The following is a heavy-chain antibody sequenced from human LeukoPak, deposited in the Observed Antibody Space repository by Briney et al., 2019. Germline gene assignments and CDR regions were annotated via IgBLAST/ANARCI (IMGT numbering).Heavy chain of an antibody. J-gene: IGHJ3*02. D-gene: IGHD3-22*01. Sequence: SVKVSCKASGYTFTNYDINWVRQATGPGLEWMGWMNPNSGNTGYAQKFQGRVTMTRNTSISTAYMELSSLRSEDTAVYYCARGPLHSSGYCAFDIWGQGTMVTVSS. CDR2: MNPNSGNT. V-gene: IGHV1-8*01. CDR1: GYTFTNYD. CDR3: ARGPLHSSGYCAFDI.